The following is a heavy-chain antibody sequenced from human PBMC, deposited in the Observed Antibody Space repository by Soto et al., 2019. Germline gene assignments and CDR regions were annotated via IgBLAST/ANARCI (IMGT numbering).Heavy chain of an antibody. D-gene: IGHD7-27*01. CDR2: IYYSGST. Sequence: QVQLQESGPGLVKPSEILSLTCTVSGGSISSYYWSWIRQPPGKGLEWIGYIYYSGSTNYNPSLKSRVTISVDTSKNQFSLKLSSVTAADTAVYYCARRWGTYFDYWGQGTLVTVSS. CDR1: GGSISSYY. CDR3: ARRWGTYFDY. V-gene: IGHV4-59*01. J-gene: IGHJ4*02.